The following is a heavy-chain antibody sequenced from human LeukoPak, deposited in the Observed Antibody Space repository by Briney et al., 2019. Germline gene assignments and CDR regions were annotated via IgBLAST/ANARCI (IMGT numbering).Heavy chain of an antibody. V-gene: IGHV5-51*01. Sequence: GESLKISCNASSYSFTSYWIGWVRQLPGKGREWMGINNPGDSDTRYSPSFQGQVTISADKSISTVYLQWSSVKASDTGMYYCERSVYGDYRRKYNWFDPWGQGTLVTVSS. CDR2: NNPGDSDT. CDR1: SYSFTSYW. J-gene: IGHJ5*02. CDR3: ERSVYGDYRRKYNWFDP. D-gene: IGHD4-17*01.